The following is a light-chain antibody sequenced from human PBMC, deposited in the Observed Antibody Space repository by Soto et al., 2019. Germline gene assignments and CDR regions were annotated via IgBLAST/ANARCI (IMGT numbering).Light chain of an antibody. CDR3: QHYNSYSEA. CDR2: KAS. V-gene: IGKV1-5*03. Sequence: DIQMTQFPSTLSGSVGDRVTITCRASQTISSWLAWYQQKPGKASKLLIYKASTLKSGVPSRFSGSGSGTEFTLTISSLQPDDFATYYCQHYNSYSEAFGQGTKV. J-gene: IGKJ1*01. CDR1: QTISSW.